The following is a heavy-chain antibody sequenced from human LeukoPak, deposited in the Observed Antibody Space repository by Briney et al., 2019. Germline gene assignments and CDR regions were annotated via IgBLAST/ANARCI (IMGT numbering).Heavy chain of an antibody. V-gene: IGHV3-21*01. Sequence: GGSLRLSCAASGFTFSSYSMNWVRQAPGKELEWVSSISSSSSYIYYADSVKGRFTISRDNAKNSLYLQMNSLRAEDTAVYYCARDPTYYYDSSGYYREYYFDYWGQGTLVTVSS. CDR3: ARDPTYYYDSSGYYREYYFDY. D-gene: IGHD3-22*01. CDR1: GFTFSSYS. CDR2: ISSSSSYI. J-gene: IGHJ4*02.